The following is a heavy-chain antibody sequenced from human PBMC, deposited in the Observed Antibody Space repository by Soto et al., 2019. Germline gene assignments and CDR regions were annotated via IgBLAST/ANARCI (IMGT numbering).Heavy chain of an antibody. Sequence: QVQLVESGGGVVEPGRSLSLSCAASGFSFSSYAMHWVRQAPGKGLEWVAVTAADGVDKKYADSVKGRITISRDNSKNTLSLQMNSLRPEDTAVYYCAKDPRRAAVYFFDYWGHGTLVTVSS. D-gene: IGHD6-13*01. CDR2: TAADGVDK. V-gene: IGHV3-30*18. CDR3: AKDPRRAAVYFFDY. CDR1: GFSFSSYA. J-gene: IGHJ4*01.